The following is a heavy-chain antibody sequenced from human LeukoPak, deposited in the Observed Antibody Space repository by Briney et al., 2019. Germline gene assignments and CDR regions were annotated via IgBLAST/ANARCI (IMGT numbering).Heavy chain of an antibody. CDR1: GGSISSSSYY. Sequence: PSETLSLTCTVSGGSISSSSYYWGWIRQPPGKGLEWIGSIYYSGSTYYNPSLKSRVTISVDTSKNQFSLKLSSVTAADTAVYYCARESLYYYGSGRGWFDPWGQGTLVTVSS. V-gene: IGHV4-39*07. D-gene: IGHD3-10*01. CDR2: IYYSGST. J-gene: IGHJ5*02. CDR3: ARESLYYYGSGRGWFDP.